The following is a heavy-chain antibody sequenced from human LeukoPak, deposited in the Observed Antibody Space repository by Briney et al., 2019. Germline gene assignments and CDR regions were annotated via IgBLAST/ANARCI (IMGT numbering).Heavy chain of an antibody. CDR2: IVFRGNA. Sequence: KASETLSLTCDVSGASIISVCNYCGWIRQPPWNELDWIVSIVFRGNAYYNPSLKSRVPISVDMFEHQFPLNLTSVTAAETAIYYCARGRVEVVSTIPHYFDFWGQGTLVTVPS. D-gene: IGHD2-8*02. CDR1: GASIISVCNY. J-gene: IGHJ4*02. CDR3: ARGRVEVVSTIPHYFDF. V-gene: IGHV4-39*02.